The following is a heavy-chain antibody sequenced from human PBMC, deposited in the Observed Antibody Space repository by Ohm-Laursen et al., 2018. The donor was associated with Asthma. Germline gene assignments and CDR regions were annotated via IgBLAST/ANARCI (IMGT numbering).Heavy chain of an antibody. CDR1: GFTFSSFG. CDR2: IWYDGSNK. V-gene: IGHV3-33*01. CDR3: ATNLPYEAENY. J-gene: IGHJ4*02. D-gene: IGHD3-16*01. Sequence: SLRLSCTASGFTFSSFGMHWVRQAPGTGLEWVALIWYDGSNKYYADSVKGRFTISRDDSKNTLYLQMHSLRAEDTAVYYCATNLPYEAENYWGQGTLVTVSS.